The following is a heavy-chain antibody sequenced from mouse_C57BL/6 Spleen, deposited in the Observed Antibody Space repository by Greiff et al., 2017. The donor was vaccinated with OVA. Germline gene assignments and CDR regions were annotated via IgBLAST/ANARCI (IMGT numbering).Heavy chain of an antibody. J-gene: IGHJ2*01. Sequence: EVQLVESGGGLVKPGGSLKLSCAASGFTFSSYAMSWVRQTPEKRLEWVATISAGGSYTYYPDNVKGRFTISRDNAKNNLYLQMSHLKSEDTAMYYCARDPSYYGSSPFDYWGQGTTLTVSS. D-gene: IGHD1-1*01. CDR3: ARDPSYYGSSPFDY. CDR2: ISAGGSYT. V-gene: IGHV5-4*01. CDR1: GFTFSSYA.